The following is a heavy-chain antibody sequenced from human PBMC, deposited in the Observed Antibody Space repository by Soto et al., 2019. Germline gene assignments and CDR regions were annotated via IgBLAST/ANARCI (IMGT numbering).Heavy chain of an antibody. CDR2: IYHTGIT. J-gene: IGHJ6*02. CDR3: ARYSASGLYYHIGMDV. D-gene: IGHD6-13*01. CDR1: GDSISSSNW. Sequence: SETLSLTCAVSGDSISSSNWWTWVRQPPGKGLEWIGDIYHTGITNYNPSLKSRVTILVDKSKNQFSLKLTSVTAADTAVYYCARYSASGLYYHIGMDVCGRGTTVTVSS. V-gene: IGHV4-4*02.